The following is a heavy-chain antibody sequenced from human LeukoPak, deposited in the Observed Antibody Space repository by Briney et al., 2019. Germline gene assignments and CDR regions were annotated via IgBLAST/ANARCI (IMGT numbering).Heavy chain of an antibody. Sequence: SETLSLTCTVSGGSISSSSYYWGWIRQPPGRGLEWIGSIYYSGSTYYNPSLKSRVTISVDTSKNQFSLKLSSVTAADTAVYYCARNWGPFWGQGTLVTVSS. CDR3: ARNWGPF. D-gene: IGHD7-27*01. CDR2: IYYSGST. V-gene: IGHV4-39*07. J-gene: IGHJ4*02. CDR1: GGSISSSSYY.